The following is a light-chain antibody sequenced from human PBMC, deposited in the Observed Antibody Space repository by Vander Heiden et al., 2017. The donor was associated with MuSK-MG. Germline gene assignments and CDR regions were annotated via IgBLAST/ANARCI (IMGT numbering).Light chain of an antibody. J-gene: IGKJ4*01. CDR3: QQHGSHLKLT. CDR1: QSVSSSY. V-gene: IGKV3-20*01. Sequence: EIVLTQSPGTLSLSPGERATLSCRASQSVSSSYLAWYQQKPGQAPRLLIYGASSRDTGIPDRFSGSGYGTDFTLTISRREPEDFAVYYCQQHGSHLKLTFGGGTKVEIK. CDR2: GAS.